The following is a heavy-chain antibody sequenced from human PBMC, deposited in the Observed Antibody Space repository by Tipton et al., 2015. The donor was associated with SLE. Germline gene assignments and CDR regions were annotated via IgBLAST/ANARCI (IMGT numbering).Heavy chain of an antibody. CDR1: GFPFSRCW. Sequence: SLRLSCAGFGFPFSRCWMHWVRQVPGKGLEWVSYINSDGSKTTYADSVKGRFTISRDNAKSTVYLQMNSLTVEDTAVYFCAKVALAPTWGRGYYYYMDVWGKGTSVTVSS. J-gene: IGHJ6*03. CDR3: AKVALAPTWGRGYYYYMDV. V-gene: IGHV3-74*03. CDR2: INSDGSKT. D-gene: IGHD3-16*01.